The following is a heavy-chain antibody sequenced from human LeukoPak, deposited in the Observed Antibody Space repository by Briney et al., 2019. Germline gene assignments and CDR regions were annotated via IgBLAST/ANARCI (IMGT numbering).Heavy chain of an antibody. V-gene: IGHV1-2*06. CDR3: ARDYYDSSGYYPLFDY. Sequence: GASVKVSCKASGYTFTGYYMHWVRQAPGQGPEWMGRINPNSGGTNYAQKFQGRVTMTRDTSISTAYMELSRLRSDDTAVYYCARDYYDSSGYYPLFDYWGQGTLVTVSS. J-gene: IGHJ4*02. CDR1: GYTFTGYY. D-gene: IGHD3-22*01. CDR2: INPNSGGT.